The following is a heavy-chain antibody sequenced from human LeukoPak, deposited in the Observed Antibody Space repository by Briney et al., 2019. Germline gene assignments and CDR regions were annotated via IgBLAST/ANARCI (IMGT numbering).Heavy chain of an antibody. D-gene: IGHD5-24*01. CDR3: ASVYKHGMDV. Sequence: GASVKVSCKASGYTLTSYYLHWVRQAPGQGLGWMAIINPSGGSTSHAQKFQGRVTMTRDTSASTVYMELSSLRSEDTAVYYCASVYKHGMDVWGQGTTVTVSS. CDR1: GYTLTSYY. J-gene: IGHJ6*02. V-gene: IGHV1-46*01. CDR2: INPSGGST.